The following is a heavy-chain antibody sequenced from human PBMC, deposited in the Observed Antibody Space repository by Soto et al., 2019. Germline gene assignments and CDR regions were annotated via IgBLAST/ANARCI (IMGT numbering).Heavy chain of an antibody. CDR1: VGTFSSYT. D-gene: IGHD6-19*01. CDR2: IIPILGIA. V-gene: IGHV1-69*08. J-gene: IGHJ3*02. Sequence: QVQLVQSGAEVKKPGSSVKVSCKASVGTFSSYTISWVRQAPVQGLEWMGRIIPILGIANYAQKCQGRVTITADTSTSTDYMEQSSLRSEDTAVYYCARDNKAVADDAFDIWGQGTMVTVSS. CDR3: ARDNKAVADDAFDI.